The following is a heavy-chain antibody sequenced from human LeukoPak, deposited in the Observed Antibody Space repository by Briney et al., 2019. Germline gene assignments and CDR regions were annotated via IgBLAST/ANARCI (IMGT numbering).Heavy chain of an antibody. CDR1: GFTFSSYW. D-gene: IGHD3-10*01. J-gene: IGHJ6*03. CDR2: IKQDGSEK. V-gene: IGHV3-7*01. Sequence: GGSLRLSCAASGFTFSSYWMSWVRQAPGKGLEWVANIKQDGSEKYYVDSVKGRFTISRDNAKNTLYLQMNSLRAEDTAVYYCARYGSGSDNYYYYYYMDVWGKGTTVTISS. CDR3: ARYGSGSDNYYYYYYMDV.